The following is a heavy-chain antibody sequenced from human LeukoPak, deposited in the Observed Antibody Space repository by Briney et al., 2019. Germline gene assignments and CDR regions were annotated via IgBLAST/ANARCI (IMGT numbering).Heavy chain of an antibody. J-gene: IGHJ5*02. V-gene: IGHV1-69*04. CDR1: GGTFSSYA. CDR2: IIPILGIA. Sequence: ASVKVSCKASGGTFSSYAISWVRQAPGQGLEWMGRIIPILGIANYAQKFQGRVTITADKSTSTAYMELSSLRSEDTAVYYCARTPLGLNWFDPWGGEPWSPSPQ. CDR3: ARTPLGLNWFDP.